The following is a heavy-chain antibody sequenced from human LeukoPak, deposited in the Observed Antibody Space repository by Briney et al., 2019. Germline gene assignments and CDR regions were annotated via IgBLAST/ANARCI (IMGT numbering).Heavy chain of an antibody. CDR3: ARPITSGWTFPFDY. V-gene: IGHV3-48*02. CDR2: ISSGTNTI. Sequence: GGSLRLSCAASGFTFSNAWMSWVRQAPGKGLEWVSYISSGTNTIYYADSVKGRFIISRDNAKNSLYLQMNSLRDEDTAVYYCARPITSGWTFPFDYWGQGIVVTVSS. CDR1: GFTFSNAW. D-gene: IGHD6-19*01. J-gene: IGHJ4*02.